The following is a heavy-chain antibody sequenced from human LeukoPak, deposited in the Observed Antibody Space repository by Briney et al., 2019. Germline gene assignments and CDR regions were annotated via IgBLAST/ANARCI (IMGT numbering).Heavy chain of an antibody. Sequence: GGSLRLSCAASGFTFSSYTMNWVSQAPGKGLEWVSSISSSNSYIYYADSVKGRFTISRDDARNSLYLQMNILRAEDTAVYYCAGDPTSSWETAFDIWGQGTVVTVSS. D-gene: IGHD1-26*01. CDR3: AGDPTSSWETAFDI. CDR1: GFTFSSYT. CDR2: ISSSNSYI. J-gene: IGHJ3*02. V-gene: IGHV3-21*01.